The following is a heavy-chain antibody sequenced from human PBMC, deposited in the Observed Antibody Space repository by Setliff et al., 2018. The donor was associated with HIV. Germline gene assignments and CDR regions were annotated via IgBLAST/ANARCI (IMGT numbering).Heavy chain of an antibody. CDR3: ARTLSTMVKTDGYYDYYYMDV. CDR2: MCHGGNNN. CDR1: GYSISSDYC. D-gene: IGHD3-10*01. J-gene: IGHJ6*03. Sequence: PSETLSLTCGVSGYSISSDYCWGWIRQPPGKGLEWIGNMCHGGNNNYYNPSFKSRVTMSVDTSKNQFSLNLNSVTAADTAVYYCARTLSTMVKTDGYYDYYYMDVWGKGTTVTVSS. V-gene: IGHV4-38-2*01.